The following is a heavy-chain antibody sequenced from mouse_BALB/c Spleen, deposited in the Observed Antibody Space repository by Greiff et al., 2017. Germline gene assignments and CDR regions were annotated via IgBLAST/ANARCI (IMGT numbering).Heavy chain of an antibody. CDR1: GFTFSDYY. J-gene: IGHJ3*01. CDR2: ISDGGSYT. Sequence: EVKVEESGGGLVKPGGSLKLSCAASGFTFSDYYMYWVRQTPEKRLEWVATISDGGSYTYYPDSVKGRFTISRDNAKNNLYLQMSSLKSEDTAMYYCARGVRFAYWGQGTLVTVSA. CDR3: ARGVRFAY. V-gene: IGHV5-4*02.